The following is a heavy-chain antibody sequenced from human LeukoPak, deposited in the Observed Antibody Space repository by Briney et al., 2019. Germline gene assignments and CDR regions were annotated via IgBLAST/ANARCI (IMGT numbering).Heavy chain of an antibody. CDR3: VRDHWWSFDA. CDR2: TNPDGTET. V-gene: IGHV3-7*01. D-gene: IGHD2-15*01. Sequence: GGSLRLSCVDSGLFFSVHYMSWVRQGPGKGLEWVAKTNPDGTETSYVDSVKGRFTISRDNAENSLYLQMNSLRDEDTAVYYCVRDHWWSFDAWGQGTLVTVSS. CDR1: GLFFSVHY. J-gene: IGHJ4*02.